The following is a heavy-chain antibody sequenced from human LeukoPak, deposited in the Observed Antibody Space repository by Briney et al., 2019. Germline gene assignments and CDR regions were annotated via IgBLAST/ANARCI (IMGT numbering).Heavy chain of an antibody. J-gene: IGHJ3*01. Sequence: GGSLRLSCAASGFTFSSYTMNWVRQAPGKGLEWLSYISSSSNTIHYADSVKGRFTISRDNAKNSLYLQMNSPRAEDTAVYYCARGTSAFDVWGQGTMVTVSS. CDR2: ISSSSNTI. D-gene: IGHD1-1*01. V-gene: IGHV3-48*04. CDR1: GFTFSSYT. CDR3: ARGTSAFDV.